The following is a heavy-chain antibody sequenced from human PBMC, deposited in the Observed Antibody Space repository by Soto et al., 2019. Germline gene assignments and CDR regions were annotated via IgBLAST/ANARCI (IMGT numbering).Heavy chain of an antibody. CDR2: ISYEGSNK. CDR1: GFTFSSYA. D-gene: IGHD6-19*01. J-gene: IGHJ6*02. CDR3: ARGQSSIAVAGLNYYYGMDV. V-gene: IGHV3-30-3*01. Sequence: QVQLVESGGGVVQPGRSLRLSCAASGFTFSSYAMHWVRQAPGKGLEWVAVISYEGSNKYYEDSVQGRFTIPRDNSKNTLYLQMNSLRAEDTAVYYCARGQSSIAVAGLNYYYGMDVWGQGTTVTVSS.